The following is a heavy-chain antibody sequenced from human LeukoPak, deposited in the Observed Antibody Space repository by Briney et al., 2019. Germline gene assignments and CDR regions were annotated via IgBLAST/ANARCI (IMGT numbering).Heavy chain of an antibody. CDR2: IIPILGIA. V-gene: IGHV1-69*04. D-gene: IGHD4-17*01. J-gene: IGHJ4*02. Sequence: SVKVSCKASGGTFSSYAISWVRQAPGQGLEWMGRIIPILGIANYAQKFQGRVTITADKSTSTAYMELSSLRSEDTAVYYCARGVGTTVTGVDYWGQGTLVTVSS. CDR1: GGTFSSYA. CDR3: ARGVGTTVTGVDY.